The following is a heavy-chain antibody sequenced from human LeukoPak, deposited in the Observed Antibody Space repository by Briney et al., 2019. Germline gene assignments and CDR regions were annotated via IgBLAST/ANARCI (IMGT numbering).Heavy chain of an antibody. D-gene: IGHD3-16*01. J-gene: IGHJ4*02. CDR2: INHSGST. CDR1: GGSFSGYY. V-gene: IGHV4-34*01. Sequence: SETLSLTCAVYGGSFSGYYWSWIRQPPGKGLEWIGEINHSGSTNYNPSLKSRVTMSVDTYNNQFFLNLSSVTAADTAVYYCARGGGASQFDYWGQGTLVTVSS. CDR3: ARGGGASQFDY.